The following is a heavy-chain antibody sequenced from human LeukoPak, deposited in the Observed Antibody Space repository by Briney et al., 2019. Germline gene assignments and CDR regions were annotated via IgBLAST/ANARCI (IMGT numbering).Heavy chain of an antibody. J-gene: IGHJ4*02. CDR1: GGSISSYY. Sequence: PSETLSLTCTVSGGSISSYYWSWIRQPPGKGLEWIGYIYYSGSTNYNPSLKSRVTISVDTSKNQFSLKLSSVTAADTAVYYCARRYYFDHWAREPWSPSPQ. CDR2: IYYSGST. V-gene: IGHV4-59*08. CDR3: ARRYYFDH.